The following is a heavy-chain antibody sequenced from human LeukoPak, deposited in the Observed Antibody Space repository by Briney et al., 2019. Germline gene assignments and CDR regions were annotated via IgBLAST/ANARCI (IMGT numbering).Heavy chain of an antibody. CDR2: ISSSSSTI. CDR1: GFTFSSYS. CDR3: ARIDGIFDY. D-gene: IGHD5-24*01. Sequence: GGSLRLSCAASGFTFSSYSMNWVRQAPGKGLEWVSYISSSSSTIYYADSVKGRFTISRDNAKNSLYLQMNSLRAEDTAAYYCARIDGIFDYWGQGTLVTVSS. J-gene: IGHJ4*02. V-gene: IGHV3-48*01.